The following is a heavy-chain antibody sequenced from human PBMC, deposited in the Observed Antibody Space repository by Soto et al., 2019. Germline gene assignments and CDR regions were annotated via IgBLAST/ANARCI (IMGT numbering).Heavy chain of an antibody. J-gene: IGHJ6*02. D-gene: IGHD1-26*01. CDR3: ARALVGASLVGGRSYGIDV. Sequence: QVQLLQSGAEVKKPGSSVKVSCKASGGTFSSYAISWVRQAAGQGLEWMGGIIPIFGTANYAQKFKGGGTITADESTSTAYIEPSSHRSEDTAVYYCARALVGASLVGGRSYGIDVWGQGTTVTVSS. CDR1: GGTFSSYA. V-gene: IGHV1-69*01. CDR2: IIPIFGTA.